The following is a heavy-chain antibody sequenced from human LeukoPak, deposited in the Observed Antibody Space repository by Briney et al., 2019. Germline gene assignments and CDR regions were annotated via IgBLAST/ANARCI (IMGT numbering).Heavy chain of an antibody. J-gene: IGHJ4*02. CDR3: AREQSYYYDSSGYYSGDYFDH. V-gene: IGHV4-38-2*02. Sequence: SETLSLTCTVSGYSISSGYYWGWIREPPGKGLEWIGSIYHSGSTYYNPSLKSRVTISVDTSKNQFSLKLSSVTAADTAVYYCAREQSYYYDSSGYYSGDYFDHWGQGTLVTVSS. CDR2: IYHSGST. CDR1: GYSISSGYY. D-gene: IGHD3-22*01.